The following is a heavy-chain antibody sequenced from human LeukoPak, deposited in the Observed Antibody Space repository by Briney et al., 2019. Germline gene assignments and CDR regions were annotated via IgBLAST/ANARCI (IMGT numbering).Heavy chain of an antibody. CDR2: INSDGSST. V-gene: IGHV3-74*01. Sequence: GGSLRLSCAASGFTFSSYWMHWVRQAPGKGLVWVSRINSDGSSTTYADSVNGRFTISRDNAKNSLYLQMNSLRAEDTAVYYCAELGITMIGGVWGKGTTVTISS. J-gene: IGHJ6*04. CDR1: GFTFSSYW. D-gene: IGHD3-10*02. CDR3: AELGITMIGGV.